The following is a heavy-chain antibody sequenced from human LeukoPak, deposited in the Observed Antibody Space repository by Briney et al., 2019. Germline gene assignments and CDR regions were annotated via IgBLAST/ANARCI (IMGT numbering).Heavy chain of an antibody. J-gene: IGHJ6*03. Sequence: SQTLSLTCTVSGDSISSGNFYWSWIRQPAGKGLEWIGRVYTSGITNYNPSLKSRVSISLDTSKNQLSLRLNSVTAADTAVYYCARDSFSGYTYSYTYYYMEVWGKGTTVTVSS. D-gene: IGHD5-18*01. CDR1: GDSISSGNFY. CDR2: VYTSGIT. CDR3: ARDSFSGYTYSYTYYYMEV. V-gene: IGHV4-61*02.